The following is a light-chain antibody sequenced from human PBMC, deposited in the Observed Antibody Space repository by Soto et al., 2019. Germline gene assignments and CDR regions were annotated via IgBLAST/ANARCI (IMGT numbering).Light chain of an antibody. CDR3: QQYNNWPPCT. CDR1: QSVSSN. V-gene: IGKV3-15*01. Sequence: EILMTQSPATLSVSPGERATLSCRASQSVSSNLAWYQQKPGQTPRLLIYCASTRAAGIPARFSGSGSVTDFTLTITSLQSEDFAVYYCQQYNNWPPCTFGPGTKVAIK. CDR2: CAS. J-gene: IGKJ3*01.